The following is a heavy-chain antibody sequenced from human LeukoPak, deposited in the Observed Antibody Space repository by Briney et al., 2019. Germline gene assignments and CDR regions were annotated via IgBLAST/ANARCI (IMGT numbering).Heavy chain of an antibody. D-gene: IGHD5-24*01. CDR2: IYYSGST. J-gene: IGHJ5*02. Sequence: SETLSLTCTVSGGSISSYYWSWIRQPPGKGLEWIGYIYYSGSTNYNPSLKSRVTISVDTSKNQFSLKLSSVTAADTAVYYCARWLQLPQNWFDPWGQGTLVTVS. CDR3: ARWLQLPQNWFDP. CDR1: GGSISSYY. V-gene: IGHV4-59*01.